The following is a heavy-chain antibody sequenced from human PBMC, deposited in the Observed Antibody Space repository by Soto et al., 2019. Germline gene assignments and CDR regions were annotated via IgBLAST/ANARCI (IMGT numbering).Heavy chain of an antibody. Sequence: LRLSCAASGFTFSSYGMHWVRQAPGKGPEWVAVISYDGSNKYYADSVKGRFTISRDNSKNTLYLQMNSLRAEDTAVYYCANGALGDWNPDAFDIWGQGTMVTVSS. CDR3: ANGALGDWNPDAFDI. D-gene: IGHD2-21*02. CDR2: ISYDGSNK. V-gene: IGHV3-30*18. J-gene: IGHJ3*02. CDR1: GFTFSSYG.